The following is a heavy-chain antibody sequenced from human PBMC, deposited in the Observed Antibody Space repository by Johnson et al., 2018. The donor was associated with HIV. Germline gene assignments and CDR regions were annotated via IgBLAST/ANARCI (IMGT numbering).Heavy chain of an antibody. CDR3: ARDTAEVSSGYYYRGDAFDI. J-gene: IGHJ3*02. Sequence: VQLVESGGGVVQPGGSLRLSCAASGFTFSSYCMSWVRQAPGKGLEWVANIKQDGSEKYYVDSVKGRFTISRDNAKNSLYLQMNSLRAEDTAVDYCARDTAEVSSGYYYRGDAFDIWGQGTMVTVSS. D-gene: IGHD3-22*01. CDR2: IKQDGSEK. V-gene: IGHV3-7*03. CDR1: GFTFSSYC.